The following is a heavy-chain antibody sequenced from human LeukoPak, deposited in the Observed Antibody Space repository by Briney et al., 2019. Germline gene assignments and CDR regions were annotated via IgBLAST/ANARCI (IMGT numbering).Heavy chain of an antibody. CDR1: GGSIKSNNW. Sequence: SETLSLTCAVSGGSIKSNNWWSWVRRPPGKGLGWFGEIYHSGSTNYNPSLESRVTVSVDKSKNQIALDLTSVPGAVTAVYYCAREGFLGDAFDMWGQGTMVTVSS. D-gene: IGHD2/OR15-2a*01. V-gene: IGHV4-4*02. CDR3: AREGFLGDAFDM. J-gene: IGHJ3*02. CDR2: IYHSGST.